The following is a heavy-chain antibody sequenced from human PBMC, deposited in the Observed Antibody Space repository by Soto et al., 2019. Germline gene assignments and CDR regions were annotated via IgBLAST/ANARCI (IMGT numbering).Heavy chain of an antibody. CDR1: GFTFSSYA. D-gene: IGHD3-3*01. Sequence: GGSLRLSCAASGFTFSSYAMSWVRQAPGKGLEWVAIISYDGSSKFYADSVKGRFTISRDNSKNTLYLQMNSLRAEDTAVYYCAKARAQYYDFWSGYPVDYWGQGTLVTVSS. CDR3: AKARAQYYDFWSGYPVDY. CDR2: ISYDGSSK. J-gene: IGHJ4*02. V-gene: IGHV3-30-3*01.